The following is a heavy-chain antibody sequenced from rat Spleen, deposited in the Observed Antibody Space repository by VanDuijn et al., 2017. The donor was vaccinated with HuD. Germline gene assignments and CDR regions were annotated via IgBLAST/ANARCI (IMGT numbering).Heavy chain of an antibody. J-gene: IGHJ2*01. CDR2: ITSGGSNT. Sequence: EVQLVESGGGLVQPGRSLKLSCAASGFILSNHGMAWVRQAPTKGLEWVATITSGGSNTYYPDSVKGRFTISRDNAKSTLYLQMDSLRSEDTATYYCARQWDYWGQGVMVTVSS. CDR1: GFILSNHG. CDR3: ARQWDY. V-gene: IGHV5-29*01.